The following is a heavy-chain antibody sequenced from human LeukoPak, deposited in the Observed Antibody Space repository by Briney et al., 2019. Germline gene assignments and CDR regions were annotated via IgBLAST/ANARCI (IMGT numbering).Heavy chain of an antibody. V-gene: IGHV4-61*01. CDR1: GGSVSSGSCY. CDR3: ARGPHYYSYYGLDV. Sequence: SETLSLTCTVSGGSVSSGSCYWSWIRQPPGKGLEWIGYIYYTGSTNYNPSLESRVTMSVDTSKNQFSLKLSSLTAADTAVYFCARGPHYYSYYGLDVWGQGTTVTVSS. J-gene: IGHJ6*02. CDR2: IYYTGST.